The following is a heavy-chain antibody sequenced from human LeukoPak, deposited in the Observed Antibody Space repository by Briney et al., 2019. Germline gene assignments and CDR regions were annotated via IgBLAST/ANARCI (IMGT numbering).Heavy chain of an antibody. CDR2: IRSKANSYAT. CDR1: GFTFSCSA. Sequence: QPGGSLRLSCAASGFTFSCSAIHWVRQASGKGLEWVGRIRSKANSYATAYAASVKGRFTISRDDSKNTAYLQMNSLRAEDTAVYYCAHEPYPYSSGWVYFDYWGQGTLVTVSS. CDR3: AHEPYPYSSGWVYFDY. V-gene: IGHV3-73*01. J-gene: IGHJ4*02. D-gene: IGHD6-19*01.